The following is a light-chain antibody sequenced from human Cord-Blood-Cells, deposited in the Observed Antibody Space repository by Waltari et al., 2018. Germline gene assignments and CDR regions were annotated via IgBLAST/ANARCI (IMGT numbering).Light chain of an antibody. CDR3: QQRSNWPT. CDR1: QSVSSY. V-gene: IGKV3-11*01. CDR2: DAS. Sequence: EIVLTQSPATLSLSPGEGATLSCRASQSVSSYLAWYQQKPGQAPRLLIYDASNRATGIPARFSGSGSGTDFTLTISNLEPEDFAVYYFQQRSNWPTFGPGTKVDIK. J-gene: IGKJ3*01.